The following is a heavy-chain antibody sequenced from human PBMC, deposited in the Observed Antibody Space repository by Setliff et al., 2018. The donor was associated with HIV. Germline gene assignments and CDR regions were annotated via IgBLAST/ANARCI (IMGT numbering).Heavy chain of an antibody. J-gene: IGHJ3*02. Sequence: GASVKVSCKPSGYSFTNHYMHWVRQAPGQGLEWMGVINPTGGSTRNTQEFQGRVAMTRDTSTSTVYMELSSLRSEDTAVYYCASAGAWQRNALDIWGQGTMGTVSS. D-gene: IGHD5-12*01. CDR3: ASAGAWQRNALDI. V-gene: IGHV1-46*01. CDR2: INPTGGST. CDR1: GYSFTNHY.